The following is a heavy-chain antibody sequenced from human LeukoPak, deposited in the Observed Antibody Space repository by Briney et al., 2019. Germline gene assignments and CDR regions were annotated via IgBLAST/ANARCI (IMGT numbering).Heavy chain of an antibody. CDR1: GFTFSSYW. Sequence: GGSLSLSCAASGFTFSSYWMHWVRHAPGTGLVWVSRINSDGSSTSYADSVKGRFTISRDNAKNTLYLQMNSLRAEDTAVYYCARGSDSSGGGSDYWGQGTLVTVSS. CDR2: INSDGSST. CDR3: ARGSDSSGGGSDY. J-gene: IGHJ4*02. V-gene: IGHV3-74*01. D-gene: IGHD3-22*01.